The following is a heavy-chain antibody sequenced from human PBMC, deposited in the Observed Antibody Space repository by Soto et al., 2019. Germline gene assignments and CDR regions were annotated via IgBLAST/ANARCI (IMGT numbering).Heavy chain of an antibody. CDR2: IIPIFGTA. V-gene: IGHV1-69*06. CDR1: GGTFSSYA. J-gene: IGHJ6*02. D-gene: IGHD4-17*01. CDR3: AREGAGIVDYGNYYYYGMDV. Sequence: ASVKVSCKASGGTFSSYAISWVRQAPGQGLEWMGGIIPIFGTANYAQKFQGRVTITADKSTSTAYMELSSLRSEDTAVYYCAREGAGIVDYGNYYYYGMDVWGQGTTVTVSS.